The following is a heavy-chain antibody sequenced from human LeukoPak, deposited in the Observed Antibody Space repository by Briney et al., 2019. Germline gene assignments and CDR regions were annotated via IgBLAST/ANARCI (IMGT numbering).Heavy chain of an antibody. Sequence: ASVKVPCKASGYTFTGYYMHWVRQAPGQGLEWMGWINPNSGGTNYAQKFQGRVTMTRDTSISTAYMELSRLRSDDTAVYYCARVPVTYYYGMDVWGQGTTVTVSS. V-gene: IGHV1-2*02. J-gene: IGHJ6*02. D-gene: IGHD4-11*01. CDR2: INPNSGGT. CDR3: ARVPVTYYYGMDV. CDR1: GYTFTGYY.